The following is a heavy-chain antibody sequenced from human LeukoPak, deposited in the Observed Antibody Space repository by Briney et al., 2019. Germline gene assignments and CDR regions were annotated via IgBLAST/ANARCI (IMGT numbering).Heavy chain of an antibody. CDR1: GYTFTGYH. V-gene: IGHV1-2*02. D-gene: IGHD2-15*01. J-gene: IGHJ6*02. CDR3: ARDQNCSGGTCYSDHYYGMDV. CDR2: INPNSGGT. Sequence: GASVKVSFKASGYTFTGYHMHWVRQAPGQGLEWMGWINPNSGGTKYAQKFQGRVTMTRDTSISTAYMELSSLSSDDTAMYYCARDQNCSGGTCYSDHYYGMDVWGQGTTVTVSS.